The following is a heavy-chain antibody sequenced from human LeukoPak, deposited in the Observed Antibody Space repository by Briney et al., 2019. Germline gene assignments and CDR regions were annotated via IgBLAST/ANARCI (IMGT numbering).Heavy chain of an antibody. D-gene: IGHD3-22*01. CDR1: GFTFSSYW. J-gene: IGHJ5*02. CDR3: ARDLSMIVVARKGWFDP. Sequence: GGSLRLSCAASGFTFSSYWMSWVRQAPGKGLEWVANIKQDGSEKYYVDSVKGRFTISRDNAKNSLYLQMNSLRAEDTAVHYCARDLSMIVVARKGWFDPWGQGTLVTVSS. CDR2: IKQDGSEK. V-gene: IGHV3-7*01.